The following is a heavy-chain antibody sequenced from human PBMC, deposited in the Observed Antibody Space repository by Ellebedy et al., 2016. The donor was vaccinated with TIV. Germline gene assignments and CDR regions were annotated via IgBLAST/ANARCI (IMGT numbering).Heavy chain of an antibody. D-gene: IGHD2-15*01. Sequence: GESLKISCAASGFTFSSYSMNWVRQAPGKGLEWVSYICSSSSTIYYADSVKGRFTISRDNAKNSLYLQMNRLRDEDTAVYYCARVEVYYSGGSCYSAHLFDYWGQGTLVTVSS. CDR1: GFTFSSYS. CDR3: ARVEVYYSGGSCYSAHLFDY. V-gene: IGHV3-48*02. J-gene: IGHJ4*02. CDR2: ICSSSSTI.